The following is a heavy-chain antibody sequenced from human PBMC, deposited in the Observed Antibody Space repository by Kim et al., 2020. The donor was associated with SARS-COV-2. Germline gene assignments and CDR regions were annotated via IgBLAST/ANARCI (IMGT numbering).Heavy chain of an antibody. CDR1: GFTFSSYS. CDR2: ISSSSSYI. Sequence: GGSLRLSCAASGFTFSSYSMNWVRQAPGKGLEWVSSISSSSSYIYYADSVKGRFTISRDNAKNSLYLQMNSLRAEDTAVYYCARDYRVRGLRWPYYYYGMDVWGQGTTVTVSS. CDR3: ARDYRVRGLRWPYYYYGMDV. V-gene: IGHV3-21*01. D-gene: IGHD3-10*01. J-gene: IGHJ6*02.